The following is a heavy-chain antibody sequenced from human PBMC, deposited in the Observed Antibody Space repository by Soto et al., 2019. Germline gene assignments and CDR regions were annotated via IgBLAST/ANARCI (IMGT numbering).Heavy chain of an antibody. V-gene: IGHV1-46*01. J-gene: IGHJ6*02. CDR1: GYTFTSYY. CDR3: ARDADVLLWFGELLHQALDV. D-gene: IGHD3-10*01. Sequence: ASVKVSCKASGYTFTSYYVHWVRQAPGQGLEWMGIINPSGGSTSYAQKFQGRVTMTRDTSTSTVYMELSSLRSEDTAVYYCARDADVLLWFGELLHQALDVWGQGTTVTVSS. CDR2: INPSGGST.